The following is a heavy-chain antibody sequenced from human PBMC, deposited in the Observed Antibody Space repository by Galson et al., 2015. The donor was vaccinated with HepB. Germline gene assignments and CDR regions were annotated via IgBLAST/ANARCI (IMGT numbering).Heavy chain of an antibody. Sequence: QVQLQESGPGLVKPSETLSLTCSVSGDSISNYYWSWIRPPPGGGLERIGYPYLRGSTHYNSSLKNRVTILVDPSKNEVSLQLTSVTAADTAVYYCARHVNYGGMYFFEHWGQGTLVTVSS. J-gene: IGHJ4*02. V-gene: IGHV4-59*08. CDR3: ARHVNYGGMYFFEH. CDR1: GDSISNYY. CDR2: PYLRGST. D-gene: IGHD4-23*01.